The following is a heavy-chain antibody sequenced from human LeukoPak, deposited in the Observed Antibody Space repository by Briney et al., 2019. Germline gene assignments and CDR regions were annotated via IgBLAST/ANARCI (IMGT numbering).Heavy chain of an antibody. Sequence: SQTLSLTCVISGESVSATGAAWNWIRQSPSRGLEWLGRTYYKSKWYNDYAVSVNSRISINPDTSKNQFSLQLNSVTPEDTAVYYCAREEFASGHYYDSSRCYYYYYGMDVWGQGTTVTVSS. V-gene: IGHV6-1*01. J-gene: IGHJ6*02. CDR3: AREEFASGHYYDSSRCYYYYYGMDV. CDR1: GESVSATGAA. CDR2: TYYKSKWYN. D-gene: IGHD3-22*01.